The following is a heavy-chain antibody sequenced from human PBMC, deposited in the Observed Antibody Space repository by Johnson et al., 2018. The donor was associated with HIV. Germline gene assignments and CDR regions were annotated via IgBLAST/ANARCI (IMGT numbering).Heavy chain of an antibody. V-gene: IGHV3-74*02. CDR3: ARAQGPLKNYWSGYDFDM. Sequence: VQLVESGGGLVQPGGSLRLSCAASGLTLSRYWMHWVRQAPGKGLVWVSHIDYDGSSRTYADSVKGRFSISSDNAKNTLYLQMNSLRAEDTAVYYCARAQGPLKNYWSGYDFDMWGQGTVVTVSS. CDR2: IDYDGSSR. CDR1: GLTLSRYW. D-gene: IGHD3-3*01. J-gene: IGHJ3*02.